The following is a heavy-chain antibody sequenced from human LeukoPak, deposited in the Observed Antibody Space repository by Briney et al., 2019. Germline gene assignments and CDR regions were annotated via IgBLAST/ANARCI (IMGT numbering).Heavy chain of an antibody. CDR2: INPNSGGT. V-gene: IGHV1-2*02. J-gene: IGHJ5*02. D-gene: IGHD1-26*01. Sequence: ASVKVSCKASGYTFTGYYMHWVRQAPGQGLEWMGWINPNSGGTNYAQKFQGRVTMTRDTSISTAYMELSRLRSDDTAVYYCARGDRIVGATLYNWFDPWGQGTLVTASS. CDR1: GYTFTGYY. CDR3: ARGDRIVGATLYNWFDP.